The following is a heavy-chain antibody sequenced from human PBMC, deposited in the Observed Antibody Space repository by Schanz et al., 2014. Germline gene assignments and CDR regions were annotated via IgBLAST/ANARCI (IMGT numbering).Heavy chain of an antibody. V-gene: IGHV1-18*01. J-gene: IGHJ4*02. CDR3: ARDRDQWDGNYLDY. CDR2: ISAYTNNT. Sequence: QVQLVQSGAEVKKPGSSMKVSCKASGYDFHIYAYSWVRQAPGQGPEWMGWISAYTNNTNYAQKLQGRVTMTTDTSTSTAYMELRSLTSDDSAVYYCARDRDQWDGNYLDYWGQGTLXTVSS. CDR1: GYDFHIYA. D-gene: IGHD1-26*01.